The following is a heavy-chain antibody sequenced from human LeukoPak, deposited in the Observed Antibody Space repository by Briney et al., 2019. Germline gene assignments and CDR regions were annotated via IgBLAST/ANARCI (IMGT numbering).Heavy chain of an antibody. CDR1: GGTFSSYA. CDR2: IIPIFGTA. D-gene: IGHD3-9*01. J-gene: IGHJ4*02. CDR3: ARVYYDILTGYTRHFAY. V-gene: IGHV1-69*05. Sequence: ASVKVSCKASGGTFSSYAISWVRQAPGQGLEWMGGIIPIFGTANYAQKFQGRVTITTDESTSTAYMELSSLRSEDTAVYYCARVYYDILTGYTRHFAYWGQGTLVTVSS.